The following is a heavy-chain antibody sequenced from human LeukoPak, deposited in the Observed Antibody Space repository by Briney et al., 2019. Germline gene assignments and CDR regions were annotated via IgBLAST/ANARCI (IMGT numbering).Heavy chain of an antibody. D-gene: IGHD1-26*01. V-gene: IGHV3-33*01. Sequence: GGSLRLSCAASGFTFSSYGMHWVRQAPGKGLEWVAVIWYDGSNKYHADSVKGRFTISRDNSENTLYLQMNSLRAEDTAVYYCARDFSGSGSYYVDYWGQGTLVTVSS. CDR3: ARDFSGSGSYYVDY. CDR1: GFTFSSYG. J-gene: IGHJ4*02. CDR2: IWYDGSNK.